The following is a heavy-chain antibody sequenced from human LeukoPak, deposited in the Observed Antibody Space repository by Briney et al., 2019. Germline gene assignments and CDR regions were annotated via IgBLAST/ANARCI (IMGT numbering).Heavy chain of an antibody. D-gene: IGHD3-9*01. CDR1: GYTFTSYG. V-gene: IGHV1-18*04. Sequence: ASVKVSCKASGYTFTSYGISWVRQAPGQGLEWMGWISAYNGNTNYAQKLQGRVTMTTDTSTSTAYMELRSLRSDDTAVYYCARGREYYDILTGYYYFDYWGQGTLVTVSS. CDR2: ISAYNGNT. CDR3: ARGREYYDILTGYYYFDY. J-gene: IGHJ4*02.